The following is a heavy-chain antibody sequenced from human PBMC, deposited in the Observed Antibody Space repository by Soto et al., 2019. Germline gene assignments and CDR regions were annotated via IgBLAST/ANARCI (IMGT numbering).Heavy chain of an antibody. Sequence: TLCLTCCVSRGSSTSSGYYWSWIRQHPGKGLEWIWDIYNSGSTHYNPSLKSRVSILLDTSNNQFSLKLTSVTAADMAVYYCARYQSDREMPRLYYFDYWGQGTVVTVSS. CDR3: ARYQSDREMPRLYYFDY. CDR2: IYNSGST. J-gene: IGHJ4*02. D-gene: IGHD2-15*01. V-gene: IGHV4-31*03. CDR1: RGSSTSSGYY.